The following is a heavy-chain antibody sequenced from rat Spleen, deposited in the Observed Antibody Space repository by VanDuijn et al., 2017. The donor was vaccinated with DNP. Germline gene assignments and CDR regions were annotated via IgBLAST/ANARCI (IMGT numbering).Heavy chain of an antibody. D-gene: IGHD1-11*01. J-gene: IGHJ2*01. V-gene: IGHV3-1*01. Sequence: EVQLRESGPGLVKPSQSLSLTCSVTGFSITSTYWGWIRKFPGNKMEWVGHISYSGSASHNPFLKSRISITRDTSKNQFFLQVISVTPEDTATYYCARMHYGCDNWGQGVTVTVSS. CDR2: ISYSGSA. CDR1: GFSITSTY. CDR3: ARMHYGCDN.